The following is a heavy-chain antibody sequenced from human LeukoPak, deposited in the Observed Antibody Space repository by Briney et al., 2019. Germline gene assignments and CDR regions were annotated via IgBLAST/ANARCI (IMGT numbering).Heavy chain of an antibody. V-gene: IGHV3-11*06. Sequence: GGSLRLSCAASGFTFSDYYMSWIRQAPGKGLEWVSYISSSSSCTNYADSVKGRFTISRDNAKNSLYLQMNSLRAEDTAVYYCARDGYGSGSGYYGMDVWGKGTTVTVSS. CDR2: ISSSSSCT. J-gene: IGHJ6*04. CDR1: GFTFSDYY. D-gene: IGHD3-10*01. CDR3: ARDGYGSGSGYYGMDV.